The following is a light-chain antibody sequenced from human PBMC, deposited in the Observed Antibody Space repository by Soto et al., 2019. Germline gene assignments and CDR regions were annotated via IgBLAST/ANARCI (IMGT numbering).Light chain of an antibody. V-gene: IGKV3-20*01. CDR2: GAS. CDR1: QSVSSSY. J-gene: IGKJ4*01. CDR3: QQYNNWPLT. Sequence: EIVLTQSPGTLSLSPGERATLSCRASQSVSSSYLAWYQQKPGQAPRLLIYGASNRATGIPDRISGSGSGTDFTLTISRLEPEDFAVYYCQQYNNWPLTFGGGTKVDIK.